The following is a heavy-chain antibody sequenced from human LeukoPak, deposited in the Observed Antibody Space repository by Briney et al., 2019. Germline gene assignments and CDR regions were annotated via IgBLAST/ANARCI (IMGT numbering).Heavy chain of an antibody. CDR3: AGGGKIYYYYYGMDV. CDR2: IYYSGST. J-gene: IGHJ6*02. Sequence: SETLSLTCTVSGGSISSYYWSWIRQPPGKGLEWIGYIYYSGSTNYNPSLKSRVTISVDTSKNQFSLKLSSVTAADTAVYYCAGGGKIYYYYYGMDVWGQGTTVTVSS. V-gene: IGHV4-59*01. CDR1: GGSISSYY. D-gene: IGHD2-15*01.